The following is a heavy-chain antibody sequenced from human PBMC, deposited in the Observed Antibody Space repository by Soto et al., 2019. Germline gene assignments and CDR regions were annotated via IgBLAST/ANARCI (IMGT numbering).Heavy chain of an antibody. J-gene: IGHJ4*02. D-gene: IGHD3-3*01. Sequence: KTSETLSLTCTVSGGSFKGGSYSWSWIRQPPGKGLEWIGYVYHTGRTSYNPSLKSRVSISMDTSKNQFSLNLDSVTAADTAVYFCARDFAYFDSWGQGTLVTVSS. CDR2: VYHTGRT. CDR1: GGSFKGGSYS. CDR3: ARDFAYFDS. V-gene: IGHV4-61*01.